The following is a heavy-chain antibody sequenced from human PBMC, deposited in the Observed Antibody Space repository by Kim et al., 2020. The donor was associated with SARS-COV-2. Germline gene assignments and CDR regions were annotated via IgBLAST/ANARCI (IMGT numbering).Heavy chain of an antibody. Sequence: GGSLRLSCEASGFTFSTFWMTWVRQAPGKGLEWVANIKGDGSEKFYVDSVKGRFTISRDNARNSLFLQMDSLAAEDTAVYYCVRIVFYFDSSGHYFPNWLDPWGQGTLVTVSS. D-gene: IGHD3-22*01. V-gene: IGHV3-7*01. CDR2: IKGDGSEK. CDR3: VRIVFYFDSSGHYFPNWLDP. J-gene: IGHJ5*02. CDR1: GFTFSTFW.